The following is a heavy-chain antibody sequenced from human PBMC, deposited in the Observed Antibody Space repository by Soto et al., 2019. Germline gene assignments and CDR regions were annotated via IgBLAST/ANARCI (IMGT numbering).Heavy chain of an antibody. V-gene: IGHV3-53*01. J-gene: IGHJ4*02. CDR1: GFTVSNNH. Sequence: VQLVESGGGLIQPGGSLRLSCAASGFTVSNNHMTWVRQAAGKGLELVSFVHGGGSTSYADSVKGRFTISRDNSKNTLYLQMDSLRAADTAIYYCAGRLTTAAGLDYWGRGTLVTVSS. CDR2: VHGGGST. D-gene: IGHD3-16*01. CDR3: AGRLTTAAGLDY.